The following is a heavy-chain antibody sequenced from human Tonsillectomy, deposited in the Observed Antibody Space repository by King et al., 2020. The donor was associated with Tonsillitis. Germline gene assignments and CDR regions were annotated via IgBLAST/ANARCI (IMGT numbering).Heavy chain of an antibody. CDR3: ARLRWSNWDAFDI. J-gene: IGHJ3*02. CDR2: IYPGDSDT. CDR1: GYTFTTYW. Sequence: VQLVESGAEVKKPGESLKISCKVSGYTFTTYWIGWVRQMPGKGLEWMGIIYPGDSDTRYSPSFQGQVTISADKSITTSSLQWSSLKASDTAIYYCARLRWSNWDAFDIWGQGTMVTVSS. V-gene: IGHV5-51*01. D-gene: IGHD4-23*01.